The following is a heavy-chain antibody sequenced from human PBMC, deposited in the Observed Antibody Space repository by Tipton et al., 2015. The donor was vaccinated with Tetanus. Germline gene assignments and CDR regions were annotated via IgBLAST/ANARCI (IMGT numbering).Heavy chain of an antibody. CDR2: IYYRGSI. V-gene: IGHV4-31*11. CDR1: GISIGSANYY. CDR3: ARDKLHSTGGYYSDS. D-gene: IGHD2-8*02. Sequence: TLSLTCAVSGISIGSANYYWSWIRHHPRKGLEWIGYIYYRGSIHYNPSLQSRVFISLDTSANQFSLKLNSVTAADTAVYYCARDKLHSTGGYYSDSWGQGILVTVSS. J-gene: IGHJ4*02.